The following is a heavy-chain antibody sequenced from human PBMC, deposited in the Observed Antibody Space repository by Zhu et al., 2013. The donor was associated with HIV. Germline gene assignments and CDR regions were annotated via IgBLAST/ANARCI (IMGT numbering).Heavy chain of an antibody. J-gene: IGHJ6*01. CDR1: GYTFTSYG. D-gene: IGHD2-8*01. CDR2: ISAYNGNT. Sequence: QVQLVQSGAEVKKPGASVKVSCKASGYTFTSYGISWVRQAPGQGLEWMGWISAYNGNTNYAQKLQGRVTMTTDTSTSTAYMELRSLRSDDTAVYYCARNDVLMVYAIYYYYYGMDVVGTEGTDGHRLL. CDR3: ARNDVLMVYAIYYYYYGMDV. V-gene: IGHV1-18*01.